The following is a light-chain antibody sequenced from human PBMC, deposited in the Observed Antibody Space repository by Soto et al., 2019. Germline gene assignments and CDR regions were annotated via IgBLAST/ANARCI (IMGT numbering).Light chain of an antibody. CDR1: QSINNW. V-gene: IGKV1-5*03. Sequence: DIQMTQSPSTLSASEGDRVTTTCRASQSINNWLAWYQQKPGKAPKLLISKASNLKSGVPSRFSGTGSGTEFTLTISSLQPEDFASYYCQQYDSYPFTFGGGTKVEI. CDR3: QQYDSYPFT. CDR2: KAS. J-gene: IGKJ4*01.